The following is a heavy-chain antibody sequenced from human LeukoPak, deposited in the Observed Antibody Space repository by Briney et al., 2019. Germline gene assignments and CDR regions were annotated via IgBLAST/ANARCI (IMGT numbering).Heavy chain of an antibody. CDR2: ISYDGKKN. CDR3: VRGSKIRGVIPEGEFDY. D-gene: IGHD3-10*01. J-gene: IGHJ4*02. Sequence: GGSLRPSCEASGFTFSHFAMHWVRQAPGKGLEWVAVISYDGKKNYYADSVKGRFTLSRDDSQNTVYLQMNSLRDDDTALYYCVRGSKIRGVIPEGEFDYWGEGTLVTVSS. V-gene: IGHV3-30*04. CDR1: GFTFSHFA.